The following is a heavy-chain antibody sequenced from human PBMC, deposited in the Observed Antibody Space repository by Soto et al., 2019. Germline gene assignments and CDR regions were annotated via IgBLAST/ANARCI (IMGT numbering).Heavy chain of an antibody. CDR2: IYPGDSDT. J-gene: IGHJ6*02. D-gene: IGHD6-6*01. CDR3: ARQGQLGLDYYGMDV. V-gene: IGHV5-51*01. Sequence: GESLKISSKGSGYSFTSYWIGGVRQMPGKGLEWMGIIYPGDSDTRYSPSFQGQVTISADKSISTAYLQWSRLKASDTAMYYCARQGQLGLDYYGMDVWGQGTTVTVSS. CDR1: GYSFTSYW.